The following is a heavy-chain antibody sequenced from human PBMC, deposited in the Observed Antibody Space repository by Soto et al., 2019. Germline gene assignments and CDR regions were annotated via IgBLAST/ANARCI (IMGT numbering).Heavy chain of an antibody. J-gene: IGHJ4*02. CDR3: ARVNTTLVDHFDC. CDR1: GFSVSATS. D-gene: IGHD5-18*01. V-gene: IGHV3-53*01. Sequence: SCVVSGFSVSATSIFWVRQATGKGLEWVSLMHRGGTTDNADSVKGRFTTSRDKSKNTLYLHMNGLRVEDTAVYYCARVNTTLVDHFDCWGQGTLVTVSS. CDR2: MHRGGTT.